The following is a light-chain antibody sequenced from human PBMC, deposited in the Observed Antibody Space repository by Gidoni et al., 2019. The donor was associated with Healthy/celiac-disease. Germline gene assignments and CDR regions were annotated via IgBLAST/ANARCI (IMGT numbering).Light chain of an antibody. J-gene: IGKJ3*01. CDR2: AAS. Sequence: DIQMTQSPSPLSASVGDRVTITCRASQGISNYLTWYQQKPGKVPKLLIYAASTLQSGVPSRFGGSGSGADFTLTISSLQPEDVATYYCQKYNSAPLTFGPGTKVEIK. CDR1: QGISNY. CDR3: QKYNSAPLT. V-gene: IGKV1-27*01.